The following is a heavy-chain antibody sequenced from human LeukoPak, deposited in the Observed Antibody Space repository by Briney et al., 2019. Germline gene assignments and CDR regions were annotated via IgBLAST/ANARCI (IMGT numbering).Heavy chain of an antibody. J-gene: IGHJ6*02. D-gene: IGHD6-13*01. Sequence: QSGGSLRLSCAASGFTFSSYGMHWVRQAPGKGLEWVAVIWYDGSNKYYADSVKGRFTISRDNSKNTLYLQMNSLRAEDTAVYYCAREQGIAAAGTLDPGYYYGMDVWGQGTTVTVSS. CDR3: AREQGIAAAGTLDPGYYYGMDV. V-gene: IGHV3-33*01. CDR1: GFTFSSYG. CDR2: IWYDGSNK.